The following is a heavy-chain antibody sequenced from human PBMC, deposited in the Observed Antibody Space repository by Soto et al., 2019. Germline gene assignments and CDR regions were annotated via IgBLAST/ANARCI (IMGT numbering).Heavy chain of an antibody. CDR3: ARHGYYGSGSYYTKYYYGMDV. V-gene: IGHV5-51*01. J-gene: IGHJ6*02. CDR2: IYPGDSDT. CDR1: GYSFTSYW. Sequence: GESLKISCKGSGYSFTSYWIGWVRQMPGKGLEWMGIIYPGDSDTRYSPSFQGQVTISADKSISTAYLQWSSLKASDTAMYYCARHGYYGSGSYYTKYYYGMDVWGQGTTVTVSS. D-gene: IGHD3-10*01.